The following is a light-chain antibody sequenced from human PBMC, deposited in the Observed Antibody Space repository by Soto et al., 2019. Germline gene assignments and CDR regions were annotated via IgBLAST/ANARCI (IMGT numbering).Light chain of an antibody. J-gene: IGKJ1*01. CDR3: QQYGSSPRT. Sequence: NFLPQSPGTLSLSPGEGATLSCRASRGVSANYLAWYQQKPGQAPTLLIYGASIRAAGIPDRFSGSGSGTDFTLTIRRLEPEDFAVYYCQQYGSSPRTLGQGTKVDIK. CDR2: GAS. V-gene: IGKV3-20*01. CDR1: RGVSANY.